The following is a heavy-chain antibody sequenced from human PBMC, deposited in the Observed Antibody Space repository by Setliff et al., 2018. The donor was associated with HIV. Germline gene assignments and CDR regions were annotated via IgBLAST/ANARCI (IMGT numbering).Heavy chain of an antibody. Sequence: PSETLSLTCTVSGGSISTYYWSWIRQPAGKGLGWIGRIYRSGDTFYNPSLKSRVTLSMDTSQNQFSLRLNSVTAADTAVYYCMRGSGLTPGSYLGDYWGQGILVTVSS. J-gene: IGHJ4*02. CDR3: MRGSGLTPGSYLGDY. D-gene: IGHD1-26*01. CDR1: GGSISTYY. CDR2: IYRSGDT. V-gene: IGHV4-4*07.